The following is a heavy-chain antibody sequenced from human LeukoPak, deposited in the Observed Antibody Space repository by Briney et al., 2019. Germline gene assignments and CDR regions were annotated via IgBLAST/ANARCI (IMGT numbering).Heavy chain of an antibody. CDR3: ARDLVGANYFDY. J-gene: IGHJ4*02. CDR2: INSDGSSP. Sequence: PGGSLRLSCAASGFTFSSYAMSWVRQAPGKGLVWVSRINSDGSSPSYADSVKGRFTISRDNAKNTLYLQMNSLRAEDTAVYYCARDLVGANYFDYWGQGTLVTVSS. V-gene: IGHV3-74*01. CDR1: GFTFSSYA. D-gene: IGHD2-8*02.